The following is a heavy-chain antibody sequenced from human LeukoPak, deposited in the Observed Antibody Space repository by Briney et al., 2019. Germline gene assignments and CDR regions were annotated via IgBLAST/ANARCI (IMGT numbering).Heavy chain of an antibody. D-gene: IGHD5-12*01. CDR2: ISAYNGNT. J-gene: IGHJ6*02. Sequence: ASVKVSCKASSYIFTSYGISWVRQAPGQGLEWMGWISAYNGNTNYAQKLQGRVTMTTDTSTSTAYMELRSLRSDDTAVYYCARDRISIHWRIVATRKERTRDYYGMDVWGQGTTVTVSS. CDR1: SYIFTSYG. CDR3: ARDRISIHWRIVATRKERTRDYYGMDV. V-gene: IGHV1-18*01.